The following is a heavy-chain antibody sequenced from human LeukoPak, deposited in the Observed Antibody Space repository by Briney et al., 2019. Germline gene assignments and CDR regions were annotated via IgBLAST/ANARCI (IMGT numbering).Heavy chain of an antibody. Sequence: ASVKVSCKASGYTFTGYYMHWVRQAPGQGLEWMGIINPSGGSTSYAQKFQGRVTMTRDMSTSTVYMELSSLRSEDTAVYYCAREGITMIVVASGAFDIWGQGTMVTVSS. V-gene: IGHV1-46*01. CDR3: AREGITMIVVASGAFDI. CDR1: GYTFTGYY. CDR2: INPSGGST. D-gene: IGHD3-22*01. J-gene: IGHJ3*02.